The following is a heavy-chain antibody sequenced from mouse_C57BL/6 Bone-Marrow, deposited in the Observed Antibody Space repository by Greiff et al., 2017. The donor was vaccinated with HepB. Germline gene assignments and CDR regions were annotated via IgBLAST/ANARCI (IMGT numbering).Heavy chain of an antibody. J-gene: IGHJ4*01. CDR3: ARAGLGYAMDY. V-gene: IGHV1-54*01. CDR1: GYAFTNYL. CDR2: INPGSGGT. Sequence: QVQLQQSGAELVRPGTSVKVSCKASGYAFTNYLIEWVKQRPGQGLEWIGVINPGSGGTNYNEKFKGKATLTADKSSSTAYMQLSSLTSEDSAVYFGARAGLGYAMDYWGQGTSVTVSS.